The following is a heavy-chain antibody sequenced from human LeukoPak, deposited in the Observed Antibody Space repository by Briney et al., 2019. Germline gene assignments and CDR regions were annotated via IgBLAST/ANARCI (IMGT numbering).Heavy chain of an antibody. J-gene: IGHJ4*02. V-gene: IGHV4-59*12. Sequence: SETLSLTCTVSGGSISSYYWSWIRQPPGKGLEWIGYIYYSGSTNYNPSLKSRVTISVDTSKNQFSLKLSSVTAADTAVYYCAREVVGAIYWGQGTLVTVSS. CDR2: IYYSGST. CDR1: GGSISSYY. CDR3: AREVVGAIY. D-gene: IGHD1-26*01.